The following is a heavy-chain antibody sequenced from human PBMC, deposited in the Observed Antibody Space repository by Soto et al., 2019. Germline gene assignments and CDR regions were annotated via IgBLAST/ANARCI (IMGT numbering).Heavy chain of an antibody. CDR2: ISRYGDIT. CDR3: AKDRYLDHDSRGYLFDN. D-gene: IGHD3-22*01. CDR1: EFTFNIYA. J-gene: IGHJ4*02. Sequence: GVSLRLSFAASEFTFNIYAMTWVRQAPGKGLEWVSAISRYGDITYYADSVEGRFSISRDNSKNTLYLQMNSLRAENTAVYYCAKDRYLDHDSRGYLFDNWGQGTLVTVSS. V-gene: IGHV3-23*01.